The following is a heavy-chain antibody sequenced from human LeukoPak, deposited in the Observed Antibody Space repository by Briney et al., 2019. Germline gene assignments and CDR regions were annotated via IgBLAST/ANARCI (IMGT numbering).Heavy chain of an antibody. CDR2: ISYDGSNK. D-gene: IGHD5-24*01. V-gene: IGHV3-30*18. CDR3: AKDSPVVEMATIESY. CDR1: GFTFSSYG. Sequence: GGSLRLSCAASGFTFSSYGMHWVRQAPGKGLEWVAVISYDGSNKYYADSVKGRFTISRDNSKNTLYLQMNSLRAEDTAVYYCAKDSPVVEMATIESYWGQGTLVTVSS. J-gene: IGHJ4*02.